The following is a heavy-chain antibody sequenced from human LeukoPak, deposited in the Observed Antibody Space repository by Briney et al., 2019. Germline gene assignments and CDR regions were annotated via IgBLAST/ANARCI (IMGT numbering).Heavy chain of an antibody. Sequence: GGSLRLSCAASGFNLRDYWMHWVRQAPGKGLVWVSRLGTDGTYTNYADSVTGRFTISRDNAKNTLYLQMDSLRTEDASFYYCVRDPSNSGNWFDLWGQGTLVTVSS. CDR2: LGTDGTYT. V-gene: IGHV3-74*01. CDR3: VRDPSNSGNWFDL. D-gene: IGHD4-11*01. J-gene: IGHJ5*02. CDR1: GFNLRDYW.